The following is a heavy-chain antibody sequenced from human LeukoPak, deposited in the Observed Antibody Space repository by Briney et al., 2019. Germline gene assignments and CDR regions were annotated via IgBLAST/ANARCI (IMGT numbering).Heavy chain of an antibody. CDR3: ARDRAAAGTEGFDY. CDR2: ISSSSSYI. CDR1: GFTFSSYS. Sequence: GGSLRLSCAASGFTFSSYSMNWVRQAPGKGLEWVSSISSSSSYIYYADSVKGRFTISRDNAKNSLYLQMNSLRAEDTAVYYCARDRAAAGTEGFDYSGQGTLVTVSS. D-gene: IGHD6-13*01. V-gene: IGHV3-21*01. J-gene: IGHJ4*02.